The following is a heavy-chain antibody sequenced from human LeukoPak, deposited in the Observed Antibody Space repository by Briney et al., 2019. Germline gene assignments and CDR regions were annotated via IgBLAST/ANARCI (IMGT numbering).Heavy chain of an antibody. CDR1: GGTFSSYA. J-gene: IGHJ5*02. V-gene: IGHV1-2*02. CDR3: ARDKGYCSSNSCYLSLDP. CDR2: INPNSGGT. D-gene: IGHD2-2*01. Sequence: GASVKVSCKASGGTFSSYAISWVRQAPGQGLEWMGWINPNSGGTNYAQKFQGRVTMTRDTSISTAYMELSRLRSDDTAVYYCARDKGYCSSNSCYLSLDPWGQGTLVTVSS.